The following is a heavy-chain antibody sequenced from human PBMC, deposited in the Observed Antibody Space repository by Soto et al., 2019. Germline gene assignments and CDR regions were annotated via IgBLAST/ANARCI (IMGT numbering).Heavy chain of an antibody. Sequence: GASVKVSCKASGGTFSSYAISWVRQAPGQGLEWMGGIIPIFGTANYAQKFQGRVTITADESTSTAYMELSSLRSEDTAVYYCARDSPIVGARFYGMDVWGQGTTVTVSS. CDR1: GGTFSSYA. D-gene: IGHD1-26*01. J-gene: IGHJ6*02. CDR2: IIPIFGTA. V-gene: IGHV1-69*13. CDR3: ARDSPIVGARFYGMDV.